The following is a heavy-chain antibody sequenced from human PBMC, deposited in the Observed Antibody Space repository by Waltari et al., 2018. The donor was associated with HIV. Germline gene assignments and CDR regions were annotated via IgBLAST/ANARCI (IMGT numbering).Heavy chain of an antibody. J-gene: IGHJ5*02. CDR2: IYYTGRT. Sequence: QVQLQESGPGLVKPSETLSLTCSVSGGSFISYHWTWIRQPPGKGLEWIGYIYYTGRTNCNPSPKRRVTISVDTSKSQFSLRRRSVTAADTAVYYCARGLFGVGSNWFDPWGQGILVTVSS. D-gene: IGHD3-3*01. V-gene: IGHV4-59*01. CDR3: ARGLFGVGSNWFDP. CDR1: GGSFISYH.